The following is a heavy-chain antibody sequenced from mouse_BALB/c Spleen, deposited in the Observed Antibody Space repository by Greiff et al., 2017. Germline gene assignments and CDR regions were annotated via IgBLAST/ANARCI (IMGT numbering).Heavy chain of an antibody. CDR1: GFNIKDTY. CDR2: IDPAYGNT. J-gene: IGHJ2*01. Sequence: EVQLQQSGAELVKPGASVKLSCTASGFNIKDTYMHWVKQRPEQGLEWIGRIDPAYGNTKYDPKFQGKATITADTSSNTSYLQLSSLTSEDTAVYYCVLLRGYFDYWGQGTTLTVSS. V-gene: IGHV14-3*02. CDR3: VLLRGYFDY. D-gene: IGHD1-1*01.